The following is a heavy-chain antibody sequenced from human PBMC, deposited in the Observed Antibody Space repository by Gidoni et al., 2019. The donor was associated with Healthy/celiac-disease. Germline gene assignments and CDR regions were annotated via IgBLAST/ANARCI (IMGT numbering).Heavy chain of an antibody. D-gene: IGHD6-6*01. CDR2: INPNSGGT. J-gene: IGHJ6*02. CDR1: GYTFTGYY. Sequence: QVQLVQSGAAVKKPGASVKVSCKASGYTFTGYYMHWVRQAPGQGLEWMGWINPNSGGTNYAQKFQGWVTMTRDTSISTAYMELSRLRSDDTAVYYCARDSEQLATYYYYGMDVWGQGTTVTVSS. V-gene: IGHV1-2*04. CDR3: ARDSEQLATYYYYGMDV.